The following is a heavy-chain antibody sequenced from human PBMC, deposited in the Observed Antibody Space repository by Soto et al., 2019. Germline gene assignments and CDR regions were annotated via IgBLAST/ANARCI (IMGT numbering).Heavy chain of an antibody. CDR2: IWYDGTNK. Sequence: QVQLVESGGGVVQPGRSLRLSCAASGFSFSSSGMHWVRQAPGKGLEWVAVIWYDGTNKYNVDSVKGRFTISRDNSKNTVSLQMNSQRAEDTAVYYCARGCRELGSSLRLWGQGTLVTVSS. J-gene: IGHJ4*02. D-gene: IGHD3-16*01. CDR3: ARGCRELGSSLRL. CDR1: GFSFSSSG. V-gene: IGHV3-33*01.